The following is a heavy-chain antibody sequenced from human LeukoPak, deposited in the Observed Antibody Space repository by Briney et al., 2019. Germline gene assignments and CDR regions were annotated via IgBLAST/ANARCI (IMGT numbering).Heavy chain of an antibody. CDR1: GFTFSSYS. J-gene: IGHJ4*02. V-gene: IGHV3-21*01. CDR3: ARDPKWELYFDY. CDR2: ISSSSSYI. Sequence: GGSLRLSCAASGFTFSSYSMNWVRQAPGKGLEWVSSISSSSSYIYYADSVKGRFTISRDNAKNSPYLQMNSLRAEDTAVYYCARDPKWELYFDYWGQGTLVTVSS. D-gene: IGHD1-26*01.